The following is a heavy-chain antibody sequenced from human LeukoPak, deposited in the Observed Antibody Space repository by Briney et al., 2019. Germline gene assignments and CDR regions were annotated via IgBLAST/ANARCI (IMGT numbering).Heavy chain of an antibody. CDR1: GYTFTGYY. Sequence: ASVKVSCKASGYTFTGYYMHWVRQAPGQGLEWMGWINPNSGGTNYAQKIQGRVTMTRDTSISTAYMELSRLRSDDTAVYYCARVRGDIVVVPATPEEPFDPWGQGTLVTVSS. CDR3: ARVRGDIVVVPATPEEPFDP. J-gene: IGHJ5*02. D-gene: IGHD2-2*01. V-gene: IGHV1-2*02. CDR2: INPNSGGT.